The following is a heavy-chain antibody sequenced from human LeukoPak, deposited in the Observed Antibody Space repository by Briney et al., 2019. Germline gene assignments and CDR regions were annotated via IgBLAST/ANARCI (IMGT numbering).Heavy chain of an antibody. J-gene: IGHJ6*02. V-gene: IGHV3-66*01. CDR2: IYSGGST. CDR1: GITVSSNY. D-gene: IGHD4-17*01. CDR3: ARDRVLYGDYGDYYYYGMDV. Sequence: GSLRLSCAASGITVSSNYMSWVRQAPGKGLEWVSVIYSGGSTYYADSVKGRFTISRDNSKNTLYLQMNSLRAEDTAVYYCARDRVLYGDYGDYYYYGMDVWGQGTTVTVSS.